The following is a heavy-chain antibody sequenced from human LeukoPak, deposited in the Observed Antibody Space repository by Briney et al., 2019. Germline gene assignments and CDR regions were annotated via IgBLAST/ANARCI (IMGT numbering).Heavy chain of an antibody. CDR2: INYSGST. V-gene: IGHV4-34*01. CDR3: ARRRGKIDY. Sequence: PSETLSLTCAVYGGSFSGYCWSWIRQPPGKGLEWIGEINYSGSTNYNPSLKSRVTISVDTSKNQFSLKLSSVTAADTAVYYCARRRGKIDYWGQGTLVTVSS. CDR1: GGSFSGYC. J-gene: IGHJ4*02.